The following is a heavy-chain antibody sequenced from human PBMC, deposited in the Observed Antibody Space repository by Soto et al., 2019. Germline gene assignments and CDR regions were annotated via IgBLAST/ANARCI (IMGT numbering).Heavy chain of an antibody. V-gene: IGHV1-69*13. Sequence: GPPVKVSCKASGGTFSSYAISWVRQAPGQGLEWMGGIIPIFGTANYAQKFQGRVTITADESTSTAYMELSSLRSEDTAVYYCASSIAVVYWFEPWGQGTLVTVSS. CDR3: ASSIAVVYWFEP. D-gene: IGHD6-19*01. J-gene: IGHJ5*02. CDR1: GGTFSSYA. CDR2: IIPIFGTA.